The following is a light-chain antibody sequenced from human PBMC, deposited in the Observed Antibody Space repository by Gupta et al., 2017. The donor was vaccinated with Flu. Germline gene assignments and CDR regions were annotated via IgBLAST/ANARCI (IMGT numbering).Light chain of an antibody. Sequence: DIQMTQSPSSLSASVGDRATITCRASQSISISLTWYQQKPGKAPNLLIFAASTLQSGVPSRFSGSGSGTVFALTITGLHPEDFATYYCQQSNRTPLTFGGGTKVEIK. CDR2: AAS. V-gene: IGKV1-39*01. J-gene: IGKJ4*01. CDR3: QQSNRTPLT. CDR1: QSISIS.